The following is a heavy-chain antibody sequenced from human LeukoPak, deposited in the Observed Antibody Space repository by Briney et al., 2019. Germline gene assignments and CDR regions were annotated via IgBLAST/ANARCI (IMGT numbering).Heavy chain of an antibody. V-gene: IGHV3-7*01. D-gene: IGHD3-3*01. CDR3: ARDGLITIFGVVTYYFDC. Sequence: GGSLRLSCAASGFTFSSYWMSWVRQAPGKGLEWVANIKQDGSEKSYVDSVNGRFTISRDDAKNSLYLQMNSLRAEDTAVYYCARDGLITIFGVVTYYFDCWGQGTLVTVSS. J-gene: IGHJ4*02. CDR2: IKQDGSEK. CDR1: GFTFSSYW.